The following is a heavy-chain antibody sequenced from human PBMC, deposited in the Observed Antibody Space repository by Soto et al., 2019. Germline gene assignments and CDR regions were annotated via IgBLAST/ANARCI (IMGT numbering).Heavy chain of an antibody. CDR3: AKGHSDYQGDYNYYGMDV. V-gene: IGHV3-23*01. CDR2: STGAGGST. D-gene: IGHD4-4*01. CDR1: GFPFSSYA. J-gene: IGHJ6*02. Sequence: EVQLLESGGGLVQPGGSLRLSCAASGFPFSSYAISWVRQAPGKGLEWVAASTGAGGSTYKVDSVKGRFTISRDNSKKTVYLQLDGLRAEDTAIHYCAKGHSDYQGDYNYYGMDVWGQGTTVTVSS.